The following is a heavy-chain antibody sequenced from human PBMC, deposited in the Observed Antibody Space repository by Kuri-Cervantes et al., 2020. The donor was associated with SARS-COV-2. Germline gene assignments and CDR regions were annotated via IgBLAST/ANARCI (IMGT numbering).Heavy chain of an antibody. CDR2: MRSTNSYI. V-gene: IGHV3-21*01. D-gene: IGHD3-3*01. Sequence: LEWVSLMRSTNSYIKYAASVKGRLTISSDNARRSLCLQMNSLRAEDTAVYYCARANYDFWSGYYPADYWGQGTLVTVSS. J-gene: IGHJ4*02. CDR3: ARANYDFWSGYYPADY.